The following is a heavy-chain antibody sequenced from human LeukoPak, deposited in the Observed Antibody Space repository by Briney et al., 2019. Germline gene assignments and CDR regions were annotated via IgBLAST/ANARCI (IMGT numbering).Heavy chain of an antibody. CDR2: ISSSSSYI. J-gene: IGHJ4*02. D-gene: IGHD3-22*01. Sequence: PGVSLRLSCAASGFTFSSYSMNWVRQAPGKGLEWVSSISSSSSYIYYADSVKGRFTISRDNAKNSLYLQMNSLRAEDTAVYYCARGEGYYYDSSGYLDYWGQGTLVTVSS. CDR1: GFTFSSYS. V-gene: IGHV3-21*01. CDR3: ARGEGYYYDSSGYLDY.